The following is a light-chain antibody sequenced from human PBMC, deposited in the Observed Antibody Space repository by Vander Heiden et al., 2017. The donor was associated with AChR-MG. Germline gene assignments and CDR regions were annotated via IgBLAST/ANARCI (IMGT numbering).Light chain of an antibody. V-gene: IGLV2-14*01. CDR2: DVS. J-gene: IGLJ1*01. Sequence: QSALTQPASVSGSPGQSITISCPGTSSDVGGYNYVCWYHQHPGKAPNLMIYDVSNRPSGVSNRFSGSKSGNTASLTISGLQAEDGADYYCSSYTSSSLYVFGTGTKVTVL. CDR3: SSYTSSSLYV. CDR1: SSDVGGYNY.